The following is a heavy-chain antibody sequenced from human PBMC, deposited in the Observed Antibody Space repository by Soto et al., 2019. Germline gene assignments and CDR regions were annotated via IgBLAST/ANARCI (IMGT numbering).Heavy chain of an antibody. CDR2: MNPKSGTT. D-gene: IGHD2-8*01. J-gene: IGHJ5*02. CDR1: GFIFTNYD. Sequence: ASVKVSWQASGFIFTNYDINWVRQATGQGLEWMGWMNPKSGTTGYAQKFHGRVTMTRNTSINTAYMELSSLRSDDTAVYHCAAGYCTNGVCYRGNWFDPWGQGTLVTAPQ. V-gene: IGHV1-8*01. CDR3: AAGYCTNGVCYRGNWFDP.